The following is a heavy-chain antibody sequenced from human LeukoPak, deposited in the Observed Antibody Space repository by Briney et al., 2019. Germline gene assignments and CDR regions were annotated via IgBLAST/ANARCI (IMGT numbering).Heavy chain of an antibody. D-gene: IGHD6-13*01. CDR1: GDSISTYY. Sequence: PSETLSLTCTVSGDSISTYYWSWIRQPPGKGLEWIGYIYDSGSTNYNPSLKSRVTISIDTSKNQFSLKLSSVIAADTAVYYCARTEPAASIWGQGTMVTVSS. CDR2: IYDSGST. CDR3: ARTEPAASI. J-gene: IGHJ3*02. V-gene: IGHV4-59*01.